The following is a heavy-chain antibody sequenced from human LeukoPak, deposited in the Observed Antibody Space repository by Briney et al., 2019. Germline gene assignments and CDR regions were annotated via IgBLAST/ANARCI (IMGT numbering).Heavy chain of an antibody. D-gene: IGHD3-10*01. Sequence: SETLSLTCTVSGGSISSYYWSWIRQPPGKGLEWIGYIYYSGSTNYNPSLKSRVTISVDTSKNQFSLKLSSVTAADTAVYYCAREARLNYGSGSYSDYWGQGTLVIVSS. CDR1: GGSISSYY. V-gene: IGHV4-59*01. J-gene: IGHJ4*02. CDR3: AREARLNYGSGSYSDY. CDR2: IYYSGST.